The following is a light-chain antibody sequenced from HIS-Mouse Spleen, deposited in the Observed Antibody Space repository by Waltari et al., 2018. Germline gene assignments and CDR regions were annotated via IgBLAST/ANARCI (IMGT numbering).Light chain of an antibody. V-gene: IGLV2-14*01. CDR1: SSDVGGYHY. J-gene: IGLJ2*01. CDR2: EVS. Sequence: QSALTQPASVSGSPGQSNTISCTGTSSDVGGYHYVSWYQQHPGKAPKLMIYEVSNRPSGVSNRFSGSKSGNTASLTISGLQAEDEADYYCSSYTSSSTLFGGGTKLTVL. CDR3: SSYTSSSTL.